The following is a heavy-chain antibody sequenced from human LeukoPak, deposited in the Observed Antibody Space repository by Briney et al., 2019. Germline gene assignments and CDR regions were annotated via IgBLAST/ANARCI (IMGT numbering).Heavy chain of an antibody. V-gene: IGHV3-23*01. CDR3: AKGSSGTAMVAYYFDY. J-gene: IGHJ4*02. CDR1: GFTFSSYA. D-gene: IGHD5-18*01. Sequence: PGGSLRLSCAASGFTFSSYAMSWVRQATGKGLEWVSAISGSGGSTYYADSVKGRFTISRDNSKNTLYLQMNSLRAEDTAVYYCAKGSSGTAMVAYYFDYWGQGTLVTVSS. CDR2: ISGSGGST.